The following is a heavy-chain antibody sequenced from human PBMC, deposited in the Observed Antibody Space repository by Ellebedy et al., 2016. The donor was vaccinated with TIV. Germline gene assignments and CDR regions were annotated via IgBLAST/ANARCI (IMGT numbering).Heavy chain of an antibody. CDR1: GYTFTGYQ. J-gene: IGHJ4*02. D-gene: IGHD3-22*01. CDR3: ARGDYYRYSVH. Sequence: AASVKVSCKASGYTFTGYQIHWVRQAPGQGLEWMGWINPNSGGTNYAQKFQARVTMTRDTSISTAFMELSRLRYDDTAVYYCARGDYYRYSVHWGQGTLVTVSS. V-gene: IGHV1-2*02. CDR2: INPNSGGT.